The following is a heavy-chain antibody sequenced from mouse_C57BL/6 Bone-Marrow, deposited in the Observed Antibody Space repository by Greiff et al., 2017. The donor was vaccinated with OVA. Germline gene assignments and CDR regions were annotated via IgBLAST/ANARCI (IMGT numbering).Heavy chain of an antibody. CDR2: IYPGDGDT. CDR1: GYAFSSSW. CDR3: ARAYGSSHWYFDV. D-gene: IGHD1-1*01. V-gene: IGHV1-82*01. Sequence: VMLVESGPELVKPGASVKISCKASGYAFSSSWMNWVKQRPGKGLEWIGRIYPGDGDTNYNGKFKGKATLTADKSSSTAYMQLSSLTSEDSAVYFCARAYGSSHWYFDVWGTGTTVTVSS. J-gene: IGHJ1*03.